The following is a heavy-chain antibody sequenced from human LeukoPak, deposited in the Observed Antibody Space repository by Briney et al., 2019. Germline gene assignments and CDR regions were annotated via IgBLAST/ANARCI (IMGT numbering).Heavy chain of an antibody. V-gene: IGHV3-23*01. CDR2: INSNGDEI. CDR3: ANWIGSSSRDY. J-gene: IGHJ4*02. D-gene: IGHD6-6*01. CDR1: GFTFSTYA. Sequence: GGPLRLSCAASGFTFSTYAMTWVRQAPGKGLEWVSGINSNGDEIYYADSVRGRFTISRDNSNNALYLQMDSLRAEDTAVYYCANWIGSSSRDYWGQGTLVTVSS.